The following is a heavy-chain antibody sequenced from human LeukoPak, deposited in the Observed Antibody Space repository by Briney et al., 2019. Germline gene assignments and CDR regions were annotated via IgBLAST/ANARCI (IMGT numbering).Heavy chain of an antibody. V-gene: IGHV4-34*01. CDR2: IYYSGST. D-gene: IGHD4-23*01. J-gene: IGHJ4*02. Sequence: PSETLSLTCAVYGGSFSGYYWSWIRQPPGKGLEWIGSIYYSGSTYYNPSLKSRVTISVDTSKNQFSLKLSSVTAADTAVYYCARRGLRWFYFDYWGQGTLVTVSS. CDR1: GGSFSGYY. CDR3: ARRGLRWFYFDY.